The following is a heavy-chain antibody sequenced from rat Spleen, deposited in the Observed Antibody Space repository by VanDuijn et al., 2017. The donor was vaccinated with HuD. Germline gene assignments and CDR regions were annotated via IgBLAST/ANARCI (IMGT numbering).Heavy chain of an antibody. Sequence: EVQLVESGGGLVQPGGSLKLSCAVSGFTFNSYDMAWVRQAPTKGLEWFASISPSGGFTYYRDSVKGRFPVSRDNANSTLSLQMDSLRSEDTATYFCARAGYLRDWYFDFWGPGTMVTVSS. J-gene: IGHJ1*01. V-gene: IGHV5-25*01. CDR2: ISPSGGFT. CDR3: ARAGYLRDWYFDF. CDR1: GFTFNSYD. D-gene: IGHD2-2*01.